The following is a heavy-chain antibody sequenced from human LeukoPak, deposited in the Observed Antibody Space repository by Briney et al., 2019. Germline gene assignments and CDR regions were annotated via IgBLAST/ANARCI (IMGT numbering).Heavy chain of an antibody. CDR2: ISSSSSYI. Sequence: GGSLRLSCAASGFTFSSYSMNWVRQAPGKGLEWVSSISSSSSYIYYADSVKGRFTISRDNAKNSLYLQMNSLRAKDTAVYYCARDRGWLQGIDFDYWGQGTLVTVSS. V-gene: IGHV3-21*01. CDR1: GFTFSSYS. CDR3: ARDRGWLQGIDFDY. D-gene: IGHD5-12*01. J-gene: IGHJ4*02.